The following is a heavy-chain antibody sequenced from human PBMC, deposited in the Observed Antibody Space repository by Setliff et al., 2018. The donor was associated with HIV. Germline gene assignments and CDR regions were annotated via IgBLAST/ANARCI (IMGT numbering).Heavy chain of an antibody. CDR2: ISAYNGNT. V-gene: IGHV1-18*01. D-gene: IGHD3-10*01. CDR3: ARTYYYGSGSYVY. CDR1: GYTFTNYG. J-gene: IGHJ4*02. Sequence: GASVKVSCKTSGYTFTNYGISWVRQAPGQGLKWRGGISAYNGNTNYAQRVQGRVTVTTDTSTNIAYMELRRLRSDDTAIYYCARTYYYGSGSYVYWGQGTLVTVSS.